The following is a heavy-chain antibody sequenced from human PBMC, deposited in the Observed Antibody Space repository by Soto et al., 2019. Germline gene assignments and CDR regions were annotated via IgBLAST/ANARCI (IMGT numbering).Heavy chain of an antibody. D-gene: IGHD3-22*01. J-gene: IGHJ5*02. CDR2: ISGSGGST. Sequence: GGSLRLSCAASGFTFSNAWMSWVRQAPGKGLEWVSAISGSGGSTYYADSVKGRFTISRDNSKNTLYLQMNSLRAEDTAVYYCARGINYYDSSGDSWFDPWGQGTLVTVSS. CDR1: GFTFSNAW. V-gene: IGHV3-23*01. CDR3: ARGINYYDSSGDSWFDP.